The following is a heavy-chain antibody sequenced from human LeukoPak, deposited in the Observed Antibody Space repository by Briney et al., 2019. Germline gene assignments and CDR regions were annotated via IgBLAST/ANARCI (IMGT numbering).Heavy chain of an antibody. D-gene: IGHD3-22*01. J-gene: IGHJ3*02. CDR3: ARGKGARYYYDSSGIDAFDI. CDR2: IGTAGDT. CDR1: GFTFSSYD. Sequence: GGSLRLSCAASGFTFSSYDMHWVRQATGKGLEWVSAIGTAGDTYYPGSVKGRFTISRENAKNPLYLQMNSLRAGDTAVYYCARGKGARYYYDSSGIDAFDIWGQGTMVTVSS. V-gene: IGHV3-13*01.